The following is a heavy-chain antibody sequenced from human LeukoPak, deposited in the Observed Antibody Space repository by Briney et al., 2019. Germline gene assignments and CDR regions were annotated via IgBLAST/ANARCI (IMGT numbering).Heavy chain of an antibody. CDR1: GYTFTSYD. J-gene: IGHJ5*02. D-gene: IGHD3-10*01. V-gene: IGHV1-8*01. CDR2: MNPNSGNT. Sequence: GASVKVSCKASGYTFTSYDINWVRQATGQGLEWMGWMNPNSGNTGYAQKFQGRVTMTRNTSISTAYMELSSLRSEDTAVYYCARGMDYYGSGSYYNLNWFDPWGQGTLVTVSS. CDR3: ARGMDYYGSGSYYNLNWFDP.